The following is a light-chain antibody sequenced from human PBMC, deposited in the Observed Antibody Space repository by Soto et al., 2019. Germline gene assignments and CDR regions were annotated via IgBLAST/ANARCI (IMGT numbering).Light chain of an antibody. J-gene: IGLJ2*01. Sequence: QSALTQPASVSGSPGQSITISCTGTNSDIGGYNYVSWYQQHPGKAPKRMIYDVSNRPSGVSYRFSGSKSGNTASLTISGLQAEYEADYYCSSYTSRSTLGVFGGGTKLTLL. CDR1: NSDIGGYNY. V-gene: IGLV2-14*03. CDR2: DVS. CDR3: SSYTSRSTLGV.